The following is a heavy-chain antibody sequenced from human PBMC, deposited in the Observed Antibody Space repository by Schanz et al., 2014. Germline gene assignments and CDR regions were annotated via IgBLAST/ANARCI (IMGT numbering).Heavy chain of an antibody. CDR1: GFTFSRYG. CDR3: TMGGYQLHH. Sequence: VQLVESGGGVVQPGRSLRLSCAASGFTFSRYGMHWVRQAPGKGLVWLSHSNSDGTTTNYADSVKGRVTISRDNAENTQYLQMNSQRVEDTAVYYCTMGGYQLHHWGQGTLVTVSS. CDR2: SNSDGTTT. D-gene: IGHD1-7*01. V-gene: IGHV3-74*02. J-gene: IGHJ5*02.